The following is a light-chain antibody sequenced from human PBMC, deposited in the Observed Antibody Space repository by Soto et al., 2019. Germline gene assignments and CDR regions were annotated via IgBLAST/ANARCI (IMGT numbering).Light chain of an antibody. J-gene: IGKJ1*01. V-gene: IGKV1-5*03. CDR3: EQYNSYST. CDR1: QSISSW. CDR2: KAS. Sequence: DIQMTQSPATLSASVGDRATITCRASQSISSWLAWYQQKPGKAPKLLIYKASSLKSGVPARFSGSGSGTEFTLTISSLQPDDFATYYGEQYNSYSTFGQGTKVDIK.